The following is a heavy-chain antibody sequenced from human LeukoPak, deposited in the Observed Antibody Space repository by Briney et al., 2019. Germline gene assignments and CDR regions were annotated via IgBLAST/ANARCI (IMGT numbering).Heavy chain of an antibody. Sequence: GGSLRLSWAASGFTFSSYWMSWVRKAPGKGLEWVANIKQDGSEKYYVDSVKGRFTISRDNAKNSLYLQMNSLRAEDTAVYYCARVGNYYDSSGYYLSFDYWGQGTLVTVSS. V-gene: IGHV3-7*03. D-gene: IGHD3-22*01. CDR1: GFTFSSYW. J-gene: IGHJ4*02. CDR2: IKQDGSEK. CDR3: ARVGNYYDSSGYYLSFDY.